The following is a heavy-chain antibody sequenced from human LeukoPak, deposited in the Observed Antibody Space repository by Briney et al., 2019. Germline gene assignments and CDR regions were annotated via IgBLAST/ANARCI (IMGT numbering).Heavy chain of an antibody. Sequence: SETLSLTCAVYGGSFSSYYWSWIRQPPGKGLEWIGEINHSGSTNYNSSLKSRATISVDTSKNQFSLILSSVTAADTAVYYCARAGFTLAPHRGTPFDYWGQGTLVTVSS. CDR1: GGSFSSYY. CDR3: ARAGFTLAPHRGTPFDY. D-gene: IGHD6-6*01. J-gene: IGHJ4*02. CDR2: INHSGST. V-gene: IGHV4-34*01.